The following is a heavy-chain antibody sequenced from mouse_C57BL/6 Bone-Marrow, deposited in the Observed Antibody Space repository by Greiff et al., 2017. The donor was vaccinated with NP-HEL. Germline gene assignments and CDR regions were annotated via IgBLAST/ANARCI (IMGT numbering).Heavy chain of an antibody. D-gene: IGHD2-13*01. CDR1: GFTFSDYY. J-gene: IGHJ3*01. Sequence: EVKVVESGGGLVQPGGSLKLSCAASGFTFSDYYMYWVRQTPEKRLEWVAYISNGGGSTYYPDTVKGRFTISRDNAKNTLYLQMSRLKSEDTAMYYCARRLGAWFAYWGQGTLVTVSA. CDR2: ISNGGGST. CDR3: ARRLGAWFAY. V-gene: IGHV5-12*01.